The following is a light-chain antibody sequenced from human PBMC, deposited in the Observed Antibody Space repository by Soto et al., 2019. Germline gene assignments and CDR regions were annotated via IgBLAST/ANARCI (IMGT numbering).Light chain of an antibody. J-gene: IGKJ2*01. CDR3: QQYGSLPYT. CDR2: GAS. CDR1: QSVGSNY. V-gene: IGKV3-20*01. Sequence: EIGLTQSPGTLSLSPGERATLSCRSSQSVGSNYLAWYQQKPGQAPRLLIHGASSRATGIPDRFSGSGSGTDFTLTSDRLEPEDFAVYYCQQYGSLPYTFGQGTKLEIK.